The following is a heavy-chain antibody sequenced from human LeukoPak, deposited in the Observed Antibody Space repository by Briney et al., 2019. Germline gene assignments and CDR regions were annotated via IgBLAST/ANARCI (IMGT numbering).Heavy chain of an antibody. CDR1: GFTFSDYY. CDR2: ISSSGSTI. Sequence: KAGGPLRLSCAASGFTFSDYYMSWIRQAPGKGLEGVSYISSSGSTIYYADSVKGRFPISSDNAKNSLYLQMNSLRAEDTAAYYCARDGCSSTSCESDYWGQGTLVTVSS. CDR3: ARDGCSSTSCESDY. D-gene: IGHD2-2*01. V-gene: IGHV3-11*04. J-gene: IGHJ4*02.